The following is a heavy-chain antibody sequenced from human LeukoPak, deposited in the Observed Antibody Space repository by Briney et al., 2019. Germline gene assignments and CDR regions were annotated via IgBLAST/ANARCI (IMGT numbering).Heavy chain of an antibody. CDR3: AREHATAHATVDY. CDR1: GGSFSGYY. J-gene: IGHJ4*02. V-gene: IGHV4-34*01. CDR2: INHSGST. Sequence: SETLSLTCAVYGGSFSGYYWSWIRQPPGKGLEWIGEINHSGSTNYNPSLKSRVTISVDTSKNQFSLKLSSVTAADTAVYYCAREHATAHATVDYWGQGTLVTVSS. D-gene: IGHD4-17*01.